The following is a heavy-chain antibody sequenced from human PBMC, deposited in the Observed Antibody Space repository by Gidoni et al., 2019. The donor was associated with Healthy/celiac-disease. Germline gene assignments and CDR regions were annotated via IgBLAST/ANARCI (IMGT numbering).Heavy chain of an antibody. CDR2: IKSKTDGGTT. J-gene: IGHJ1*01. CDR3: TTDRLGGSYYPRDAEYFQH. D-gene: IGHD1-26*01. CDR1: GFTFSNAW. Sequence: EVQLVESGGGLVKPGGSLSLSCAASGFTFSNAWMSWVRQAPGKGLEWVGRIKSKTDGGTTDYAAPVKGRFTISRDDSKNTLYLQMNSLKTEDTAVYYCTTDRLGGSYYPRDAEYFQHWGQGTLVTVSS. V-gene: IGHV3-15*01.